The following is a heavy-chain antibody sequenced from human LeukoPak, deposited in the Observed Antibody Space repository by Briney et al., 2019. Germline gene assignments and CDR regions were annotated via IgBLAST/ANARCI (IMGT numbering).Heavy chain of an antibody. CDR2: IYHSGST. J-gene: IGHJ6*03. V-gene: IGHV4-39*07. Sequence: SETLSLTCTVSGASITSSGYYWGWIRQPPGKGLEWIGTIYHSGSTYYNPSLKSRVTISVDTSKNQFSLKLSSVTAADTAVYYCARDSSGYYRKYYYYYMDVWGKGTTVTVSS. CDR1: GASITSSGYY. CDR3: ARDSSGYYRKYYYYYMDV. D-gene: IGHD3-22*01.